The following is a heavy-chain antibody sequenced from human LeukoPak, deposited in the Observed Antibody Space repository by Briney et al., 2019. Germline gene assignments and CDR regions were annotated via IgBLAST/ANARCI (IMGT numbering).Heavy chain of an antibody. V-gene: IGHV3-23*01. J-gene: IGHJ6*04. D-gene: IGHD3-10*01. Sequence: GGSLRLSCAASGFTFSSYAMSWVRQAPGKGLEWVSAISGSGGSTYYADSVKGRFTISRDNAKNSLYLQMNSLRAEDTAVYYCARAPRGVRYYYGMDVWGKGTTVTVSS. CDR1: GFTFSSYA. CDR2: ISGSGGST. CDR3: ARAPRGVRYYYGMDV.